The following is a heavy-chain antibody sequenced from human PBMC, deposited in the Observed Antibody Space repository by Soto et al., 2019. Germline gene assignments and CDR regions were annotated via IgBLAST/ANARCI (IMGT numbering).Heavy chain of an antibody. V-gene: IGHV2-5*02. CDR1: GFSLSTSGVG. J-gene: IGHJ5*02. CDR2: IYWDDDK. D-gene: IGHD3-22*01. CDR3: AHIKSLYYYDSSGYYDDWFDP. Sequence: SGPTLLNPTQTLTLTCTFSGFSLSTSGVGVGWIRQPPGKALEWLALIYWDDDKRYSPSLKSRLTITKDTSKNQVVLTMTNMDPVDTATYYCAHIKSLYYYDSSGYYDDWFDPWGQGTLVTVSS.